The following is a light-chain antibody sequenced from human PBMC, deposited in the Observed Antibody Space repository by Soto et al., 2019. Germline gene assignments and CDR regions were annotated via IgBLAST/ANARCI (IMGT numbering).Light chain of an antibody. CDR1: QSVSSY. CDR2: DAS. V-gene: IGKV3-11*01. Sequence: EIVLTQSPATLALSPGERATLSCRASQSVSSYLAWYQQKPGQAPRLLISDASNRATGIPVRFSGSGFGTDVTLTISSLEAEDSAVYYCQQRSNWPSITFGQGTRLESK. J-gene: IGKJ5*01. CDR3: QQRSNWPSIT.